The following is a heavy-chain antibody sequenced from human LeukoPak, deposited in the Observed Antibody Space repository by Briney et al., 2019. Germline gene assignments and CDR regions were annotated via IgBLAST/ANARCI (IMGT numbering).Heavy chain of an antibody. CDR2: IKQDGGQI. V-gene: IGHV3-7*04. CDR1: EFTFSSYW. Sequence: GGSLRLSCAASEFTFSSYWMSWVRQAPGKGLEWVANIKQDGGQIYYLESVKGRFTVSRDNARNSLYLQMNSLRAEDTAIYYCARGRDCSGSSCYRDYWGQGTLVTVSS. D-gene: IGHD2-15*01. CDR3: ARGRDCSGSSCYRDY. J-gene: IGHJ4*02.